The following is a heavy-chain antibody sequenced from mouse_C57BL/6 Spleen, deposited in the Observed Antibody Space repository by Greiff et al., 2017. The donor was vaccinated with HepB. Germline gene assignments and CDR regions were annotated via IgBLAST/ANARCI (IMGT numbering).Heavy chain of an antibody. CDR1: GYTFTSYW. CDR2: IDPSDSYT. Sequence: QVQLKQPGAELVRPGTSVKLSCKASGYTFTSYWMHWVKQRPGQGLEWIGVIDPSDSYTNYNQKFKGKATLTVDTSSSTAYMQLSSLTSEDSAVYYCARLGLNYYGSSPYAMDYWGQGTSVTVSS. V-gene: IGHV1-59*01. CDR3: ARLGLNYYGSSPYAMDY. J-gene: IGHJ4*01. D-gene: IGHD1-1*01.